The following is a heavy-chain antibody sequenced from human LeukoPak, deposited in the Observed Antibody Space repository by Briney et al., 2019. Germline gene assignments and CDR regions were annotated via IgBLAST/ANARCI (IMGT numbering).Heavy chain of an antibody. CDR3: ARGGYSYGSADY. CDR1: GFSFSNYA. V-gene: IGHV3-7*01. Sequence: GGSLRLSCAASGFSFSNYAMSWVRQAPGEGLEWVANIKQDGSEKYYVDSVKGRFTISRDNAKNSLYLQMNSLRAEDTAVYYCARGGYSYGSADYWGQGTLVTVSS. D-gene: IGHD5-18*01. J-gene: IGHJ4*02. CDR2: IKQDGSEK.